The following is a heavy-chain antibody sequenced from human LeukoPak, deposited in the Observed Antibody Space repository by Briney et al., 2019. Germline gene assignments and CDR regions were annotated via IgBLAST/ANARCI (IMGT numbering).Heavy chain of an antibody. CDR1: GGSISSGSYY. CDR3: ASSPNGVYFDY. Sequence: SETLSLTCTVSGGSISSGSYYWSWIRQPAGKGLEWIGRIYTSGSTNYNPSLKSRVTISVDTSKNQFSLKLSSVTAADTAVYYCASSPNGVYFDYWGQGTLVTVSS. J-gene: IGHJ4*02. V-gene: IGHV4-61*02. D-gene: IGHD2-8*01. CDR2: IYTSGST.